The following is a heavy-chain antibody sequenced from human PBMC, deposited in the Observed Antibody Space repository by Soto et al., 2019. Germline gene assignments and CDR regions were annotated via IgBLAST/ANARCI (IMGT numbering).Heavy chain of an antibody. CDR1: GYTFTNYA. CDR2: INAGNGNT. J-gene: IGHJ5*02. V-gene: IGHV1-3*01. CDR3: ARPYCSNGVCLGWFDP. D-gene: IGHD2-8*01. Sequence: GASVKVSCKASGYTFTNYAMHWVRQAPGQRLEWMGWINAGNGNTKYSQKFQGRVTITRDTSATTAYMELSSLRSEDTAVYYCARPYCSNGVCLGWFDPWGQGTLVTVSS.